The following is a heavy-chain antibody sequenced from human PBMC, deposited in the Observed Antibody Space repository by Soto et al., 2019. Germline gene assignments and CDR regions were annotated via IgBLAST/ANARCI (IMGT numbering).Heavy chain of an antibody. CDR3: AKDLSVVVAFLFDY. J-gene: IGHJ4*02. V-gene: IGHV3-23*01. CDR2: ISGSGGST. Sequence: GGSLRLSCAASGFTFSSYAMSWVRQAPGHGLEWDSAISGSGGSTYYADSVKGRFTITRDNSKNTLYLQMNSLRAEDTAVYYCAKDLSVVVAFLFDYWGQGTLVTVSS. D-gene: IGHD2-15*01. CDR1: GFTFSSYA.